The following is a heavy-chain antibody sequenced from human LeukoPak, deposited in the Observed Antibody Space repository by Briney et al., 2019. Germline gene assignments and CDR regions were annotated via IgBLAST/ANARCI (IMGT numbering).Heavy chain of an antibody. Sequence: GGSLRLSCAASGFTFSTYAMSWVRQAPGKGLEWVSAISGSGGSTYYADSVKGRFTISRDNSKNTLCLQMNSLRAEDTAVYYCASHRGHYYDSSGYYPFDYWGQGTLVTVSS. CDR1: GFTFSTYA. CDR2: ISGSGGST. D-gene: IGHD3-22*01. J-gene: IGHJ4*02. CDR3: ASHRGHYYDSSGYYPFDY. V-gene: IGHV3-23*01.